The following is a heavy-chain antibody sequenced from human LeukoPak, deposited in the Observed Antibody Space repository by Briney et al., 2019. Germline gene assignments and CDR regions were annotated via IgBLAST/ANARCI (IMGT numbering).Heavy chain of an antibody. CDR1: GLTFSNYG. Sequence: GTSLTLSCAASGLTFSNYGMHWVRQAPGKGLEWVAVIWNDGSNKYYADSVKGRFTISRDQSKNTLYLQMNSLRVEDTAVYYCARGAAAENYFDYWGQGTLVTVSS. CDR2: IWNDGSNK. V-gene: IGHV3-33*01. J-gene: IGHJ4*02. CDR3: ARGAAAENYFDY. D-gene: IGHD6-13*01.